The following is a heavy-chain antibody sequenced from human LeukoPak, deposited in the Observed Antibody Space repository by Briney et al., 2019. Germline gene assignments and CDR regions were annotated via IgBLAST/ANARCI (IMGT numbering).Heavy chain of an antibody. Sequence: GGSLRLSCAASGFTFSSYDMGWVRQAPGKGLEWVSSIRDSGDSTYYIDSVKGRFTISRDNSKSTLYLQMNSLRAEDTAVYYCAKRQFGREASSWQLLFDYWGQGTLVTVSS. J-gene: IGHJ4*02. CDR2: IRDSGDST. CDR1: GFTFSSYD. V-gene: IGHV3-23*01. CDR3: AKRQFGREASSWQLLFDY. D-gene: IGHD3-16*01.